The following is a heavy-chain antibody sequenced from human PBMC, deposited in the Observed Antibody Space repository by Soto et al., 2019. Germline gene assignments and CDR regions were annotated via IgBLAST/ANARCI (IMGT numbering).Heavy chain of an antibody. D-gene: IGHD2-21*01. V-gene: IGHV4-34*01. Sequence: SETLSLTCAVYGGSFSGYYWSWIRQPPGKGLEWIGEINHSGSTNYNPSLKSRVTISVDTSKNQFSLKLSSVTAADTAVYYCARDLGGDGTSIDYWGQGTLVTVSS. CDR1: GGSFSGYY. CDR2: INHSGST. CDR3: ARDLGGDGTSIDY. J-gene: IGHJ4*02.